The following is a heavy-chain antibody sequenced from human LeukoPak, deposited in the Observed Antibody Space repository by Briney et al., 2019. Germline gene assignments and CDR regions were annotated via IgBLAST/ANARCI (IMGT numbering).Heavy chain of an antibody. Sequence: SETLSLTCAVYGGSFSGYYWSWIRQPPGKGLEWIGEINHSGSTNYNPSLKSRVTISVDTSTNQFSLKLSSVTAADTAVYYCARGVLSGSGSYYNVGRAYWGKGTRVTVSS. V-gene: IGHV4-34*01. J-gene: IGHJ4*02. CDR2: INHSGST. CDR1: GGSFSGYY. CDR3: ARGVLSGSGSYYNVGRAY. D-gene: IGHD3-10*01.